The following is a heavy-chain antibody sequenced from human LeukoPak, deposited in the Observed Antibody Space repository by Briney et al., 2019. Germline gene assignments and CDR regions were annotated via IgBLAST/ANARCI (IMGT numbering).Heavy chain of an antibody. Sequence: GASVKVSCKASGYTLTSYDINWVRQATGQGLEWMGWMNPNSGNTGYAQKFQGRVTMTRDTSISTAYMELSRLRSDDTAVYYCAKDYGAPYYFDYWGQGTLVTVSS. CDR2: MNPNSGNT. J-gene: IGHJ4*02. D-gene: IGHD3-10*01. CDR3: AKDYGAPYYFDY. V-gene: IGHV1-8*01. CDR1: GYTLTSYD.